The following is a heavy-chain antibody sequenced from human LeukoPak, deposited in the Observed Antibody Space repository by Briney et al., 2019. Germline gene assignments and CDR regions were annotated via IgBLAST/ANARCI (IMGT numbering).Heavy chain of an antibody. CDR3: AKAEYSGSYSDY. V-gene: IGHV3-23*01. CDR1: GFTFSSYA. D-gene: IGHD1-26*01. CDR2: ISGSGGST. J-gene: IGHJ4*02. Sequence: GGSLRLSCAASGFTFSSYAMSWVRQAPGKGLEWVSAISGSGGSTYYADSAKGRFAISRDNSKNTLYLQMNSLRAEDTAVYYCAKAEYSGSYSDYWGQGTLVTVSS.